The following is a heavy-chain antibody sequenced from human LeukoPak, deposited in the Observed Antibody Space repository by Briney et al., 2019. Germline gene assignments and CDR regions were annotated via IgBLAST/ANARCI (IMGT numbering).Heavy chain of an antibody. D-gene: IGHD3-16*01. CDR1: GFTVSSIDY. J-gene: IGHJ4*02. V-gene: IGHV3-66*01. CDR2: IYTGGTT. Sequence: GGSLILPCAPSGFTVSSIDYMNWVRQCPGNGLVSLSCIYTGGTTYYTHSVKGRFTISRDNPNNTLYLQTHSLRAEHTAVYYCAREISRFGIWGQGTLVTASS. CDR3: AREISRFGI.